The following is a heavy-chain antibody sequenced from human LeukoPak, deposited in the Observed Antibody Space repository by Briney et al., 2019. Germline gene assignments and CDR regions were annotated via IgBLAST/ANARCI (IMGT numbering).Heavy chain of an antibody. D-gene: IGHD3-22*01. Sequence: SETLSLTCAVYGGSFSGYYWSWIRQPPGKGLEWIGEINHSGSTNYNPSLKSRVTISVDTSKNQFSLKLSSVTAADTAVYYCARQSKGIIVITDFQHWGQGTLVTVSS. J-gene: IGHJ1*01. CDR1: GGSFSGYY. CDR3: ARQSKGIIVITDFQH. CDR2: INHSGST. V-gene: IGHV4-34*01.